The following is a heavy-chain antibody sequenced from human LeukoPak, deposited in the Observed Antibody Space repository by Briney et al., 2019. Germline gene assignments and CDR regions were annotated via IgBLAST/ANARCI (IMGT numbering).Heavy chain of an antibody. CDR2: ITSGGDYI. J-gene: IGHJ4*02. CDR3: AKDRNPGIVRLFDY. CDR1: GFTFNTFN. V-gene: IGHV3-21*04. Sequence: GGSLRLSCAASGFTFNTFNMNWVRQAPGKGLEWVSSITSGGDYIYYADSVKGRFTISRDNAKNSLYLQMNSLRAEDTALYYCAKDRNPGIVRLFDYWGQGTLVTVSS. D-gene: IGHD2/OR15-2a*01.